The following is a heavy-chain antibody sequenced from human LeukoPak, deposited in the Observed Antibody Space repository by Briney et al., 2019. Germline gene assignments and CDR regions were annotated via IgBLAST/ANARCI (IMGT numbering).Heavy chain of an antibody. CDR2: IYVTGT. CDR1: GGSIGPYY. J-gene: IGHJ6*03. Sequence: PSETLSLTCTVSGGSIGPYYWSWIRQSPGKGLEWIGYIYVTGTRYNPYLQSRVTISVDRSRNQFFLKMSSVTAADTAVYYCARHIGGGIEDMDVWGKGTKVIVSS. V-gene: IGHV4-59*08. D-gene: IGHD3-16*02. CDR3: ARHIGGGIEDMDV.